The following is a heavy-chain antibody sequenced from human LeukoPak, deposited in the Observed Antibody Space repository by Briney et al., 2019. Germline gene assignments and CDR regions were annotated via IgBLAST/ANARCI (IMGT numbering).Heavy chain of an antibody. D-gene: IGHD5-18*01. J-gene: IGHJ6*02. Sequence: ASVKVSCKASGYTFTSYYINWVRQAPGQGLEWMGITNPSGGSTSYAQKFQDRVAMTRDTSTCTVYMELSSLRSEDTAVYYCARDGVTDGMDVWGQGTTVTVSS. CDR3: ARDGVTDGMDV. CDR1: GYTFTSYY. CDR2: TNPSGGST. V-gene: IGHV1-46*01.